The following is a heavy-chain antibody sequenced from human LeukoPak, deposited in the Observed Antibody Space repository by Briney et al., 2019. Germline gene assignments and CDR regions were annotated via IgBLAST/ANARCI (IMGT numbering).Heavy chain of an antibody. CDR2: INHSGST. D-gene: IGHD2-15*01. Sequence: SETMSLTCAVYGGSFSGYYWSWIRQPPGKGLEWIGEINHSGSTNYNPSLKSRVTISVDTSKNQFSLKLSSVTAADTAVYYCARGNSGVGGQALAYDPWGQGTLVTVSS. CDR3: ARGNSGVGGQALAYDP. J-gene: IGHJ5*02. V-gene: IGHV4-34*01. CDR1: GGSFSGYY.